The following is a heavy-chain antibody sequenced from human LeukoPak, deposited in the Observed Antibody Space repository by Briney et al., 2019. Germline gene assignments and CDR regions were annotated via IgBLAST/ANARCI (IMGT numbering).Heavy chain of an antibody. CDR3: ARQWELLRYFDY. D-gene: IGHD1-26*01. J-gene: IGHJ4*02. Sequence: SETLSLTCNVSGESISSHYWSWTRQSPGKGLEWIGYITNSGTTKFNPSLKSRVTISVDTSKNQFSLKLSSVTAADTAVYYCARQWELLRYFDYWGQGTLVTVSS. CDR2: ITNSGTT. CDR1: GESISSHY. V-gene: IGHV4-59*11.